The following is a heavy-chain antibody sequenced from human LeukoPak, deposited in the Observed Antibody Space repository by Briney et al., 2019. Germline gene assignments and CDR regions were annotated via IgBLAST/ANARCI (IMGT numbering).Heavy chain of an antibody. CDR3: TTDCGYGLQSKPYYYYGMDV. CDR2: ISGSGGST. J-gene: IGHJ6*02. D-gene: IGHD4-11*01. Sequence: GGSLRLSCGASGFTFSSYPMSWVRQAPGKGLEWVSGISGSGGSTYYADSVKGRVTISRENSKNTLYLQMNRLRAEDTAVYYCTTDCGYGLQSKPYYYYGMDVWGQGTTVTVSS. CDR1: GFTFSSYP. V-gene: IGHV3-23*01.